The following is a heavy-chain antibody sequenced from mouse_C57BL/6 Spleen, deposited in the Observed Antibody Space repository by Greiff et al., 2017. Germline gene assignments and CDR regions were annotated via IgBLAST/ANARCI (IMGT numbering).Heavy chain of an antibody. CDR1: GFTFSSYA. CDR3: AREGNYYGSSSYAMDY. Sequence: EVKVIESGGGLVKPGGSLKLSCAASGFTFSSYAMSWVRQTPEKRLEWVATISDGGSYTYYPDNVKGRFTISRDNAKNNLYLQMSHLKSEDTAMYYCAREGNYYGSSSYAMDYWGQGTSVTVSS. CDR2: ISDGGSYT. V-gene: IGHV5-4*01. J-gene: IGHJ4*01. D-gene: IGHD1-1*01.